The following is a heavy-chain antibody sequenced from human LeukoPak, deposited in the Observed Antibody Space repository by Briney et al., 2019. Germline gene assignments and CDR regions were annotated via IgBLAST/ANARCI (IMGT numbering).Heavy chain of an antibody. Sequence: GGSLRLSCAASGFTFSSYSMNWVRQAPGKGLEWVSSISSSSSYIYYADSVEGRFTISRDNAKNSLYLQMNSLRAEDTAVYYCAREPGGVTTWFDYWGQGTLVTVSS. V-gene: IGHV3-21*01. CDR1: GFTFSSYS. CDR3: AREPGGVTTWFDY. J-gene: IGHJ4*02. CDR2: ISSSSSYI. D-gene: IGHD4-11*01.